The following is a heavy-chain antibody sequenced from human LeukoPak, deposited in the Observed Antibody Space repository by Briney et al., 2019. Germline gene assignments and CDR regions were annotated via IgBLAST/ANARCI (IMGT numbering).Heavy chain of an antibody. V-gene: IGHV3-74*01. D-gene: IGHD3-22*01. CDR3: ARISSDSISYYDH. CDR1: GFTLSTYS. J-gene: IGHJ4*02. CDR2: INSDGGST. Sequence: GGSLRLSCAASGFTLSTYSMNWVRQAPGKGLVWVSRINSDGGSTTYADSVKGRFTISRDNAKNTLFLQMNSLRAEDTAVYYCARISSDSISYYDHWGQGTLVTVSS.